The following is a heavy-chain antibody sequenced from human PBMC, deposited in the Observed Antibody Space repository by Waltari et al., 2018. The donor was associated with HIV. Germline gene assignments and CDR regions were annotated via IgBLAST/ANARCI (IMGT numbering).Heavy chain of an antibody. CDR2: ISSSGNFK. CDR3: ARDSRGSTWSLNWFDP. V-gene: IGHV3-21*02. Sequence: EVQLVESGGGPVKHGESLRLSCVPSGFIFNPYSMNWVRQAPGKGPECVSSISSSGNFKHYADSVKGRFTISRDNAENSLYLQMNGLRAEDTAIYYCARDSRGSTWSLNWFDPWGQGTLVTVSS. D-gene: IGHD3-10*01. CDR1: GFIFNPYS. J-gene: IGHJ5*02.